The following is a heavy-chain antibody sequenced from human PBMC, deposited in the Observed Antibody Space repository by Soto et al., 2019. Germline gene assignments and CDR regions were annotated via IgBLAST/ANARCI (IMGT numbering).Heavy chain of an antibody. V-gene: IGHV3-33*01. CDR3: ARDPHTQTGYCSGGSCYMLLDY. CDR2: IWYDGSNK. D-gene: IGHD2-15*01. CDR1: GFTFSSYG. J-gene: IGHJ4*02. Sequence: GGSLRLSCAASGFTFSSYGMHWVRQAPGKGLEWVAVIWYDGSNKYYADSVKGRFTISRDNSKNTLYLQMNSLRAEDTAVYYCARDPHTQTGYCSGGSCYMLLDYWGQGTLVTVSS.